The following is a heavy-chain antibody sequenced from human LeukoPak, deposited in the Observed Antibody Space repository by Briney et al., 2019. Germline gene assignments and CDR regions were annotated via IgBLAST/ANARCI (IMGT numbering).Heavy chain of an antibody. Sequence: GGPLRLSCAASGFTVSSNYMSWVRQAPVKGLEWVSVIYSGGSTYYADSVKGRFTISRDNSKNTLYLQMNSLRAEDTAVYYCAGITMVRGVITWGQGTLVTVSS. CDR3: AGITMVRGVIT. V-gene: IGHV3-53*01. CDR1: GFTVSSNY. D-gene: IGHD3-10*01. CDR2: IYSGGST. J-gene: IGHJ5*02.